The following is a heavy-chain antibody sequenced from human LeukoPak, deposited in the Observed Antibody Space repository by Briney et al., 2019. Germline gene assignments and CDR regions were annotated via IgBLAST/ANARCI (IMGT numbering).Heavy chain of an antibody. Sequence: PGGSLRLSCAAPGFTFSSYWMSWVRQAPGKGLEWVANIKQDGREKYYVDSVKGRFHISRDNAKNSLYLQMNSLRAEDTAVYDCARDNWNYVNDYWGQGTRVTVSS. D-gene: IGHD1-7*01. V-gene: IGHV3-7*03. J-gene: IGHJ4*02. CDR1: GFTFSSYW. CDR3: ARDNWNYVNDY. CDR2: IKQDGREK.